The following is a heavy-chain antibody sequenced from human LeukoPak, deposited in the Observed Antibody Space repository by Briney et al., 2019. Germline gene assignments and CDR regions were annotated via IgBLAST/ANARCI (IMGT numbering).Heavy chain of an antibody. Sequence: ASVKVSCKASGGTFSSYAINWVRQAPGQGLEWMGGIIPVFGTGNYAQKFQGRVTITADESTSTAYLELSSLSSKDTAMYYCASAYDFSGYYPDYWGQGTLVTVSS. CDR1: GGTFSSYA. V-gene: IGHV1-69*13. CDR3: ASAYDFSGYYPDY. D-gene: IGHD3-22*01. J-gene: IGHJ4*02. CDR2: IIPVFGTG.